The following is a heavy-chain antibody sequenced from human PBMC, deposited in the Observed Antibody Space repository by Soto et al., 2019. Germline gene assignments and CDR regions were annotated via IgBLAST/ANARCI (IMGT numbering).Heavy chain of an antibody. CDR2: INAYNGNT. CDR1: GYTFTSYG. D-gene: IGHD5-18*01. V-gene: IGHV1-18*01. Sequence: QVQLVQSGAEVKKPGASVKVSCKASGYTFTSYGISWVRQAPGQGLEWMGWINAYNGNTKYAQKLKGRVTMTTDTTTRTAYMELRSLISDDTAVYYCARDEAMAQFDYWGQGTLVTVSS. J-gene: IGHJ4*02. CDR3: ARDEAMAQFDY.